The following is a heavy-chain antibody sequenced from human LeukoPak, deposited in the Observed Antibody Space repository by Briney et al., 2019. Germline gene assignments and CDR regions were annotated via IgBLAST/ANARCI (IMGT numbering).Heavy chain of an antibody. D-gene: IGHD4-17*01. V-gene: IGHV1-69*13. Sequence: GASVKVSCEASGGTFSGYGISWVRQAPGQGLEWMGGIIPIFGTANYAQKFQGRVTITADESTSTAYMELSSLRSEDTAVYYCATWTFYGDSSRYYGMDVWGQGTTVTVSS. CDR1: GGTFSGYG. CDR2: IIPIFGTA. CDR3: ATWTFYGDSSRYYGMDV. J-gene: IGHJ6*02.